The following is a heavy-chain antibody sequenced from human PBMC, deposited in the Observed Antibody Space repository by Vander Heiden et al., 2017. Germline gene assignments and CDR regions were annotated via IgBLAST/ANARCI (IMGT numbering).Heavy chain of an antibody. D-gene: IGHD3-10*01. CDR2: ICYSGST. V-gene: IGHV4-31*03. Sequence: QAPPPQPRPALLTPSQTLSLTCPLPRRPVSTAASSSPCIRPPPGQALACTGYICYSGSTYYNPTLKGRVTMSADTSKDHFSLKLTSVTAADTAVYYCARERITTFRGPITTTSRYYGLGVWGQGTAVAVSS. CDR1: RRPVSTAASS. CDR3: ARERITTFRGPITTTSRYYGLGV. J-gene: IGHJ6*02.